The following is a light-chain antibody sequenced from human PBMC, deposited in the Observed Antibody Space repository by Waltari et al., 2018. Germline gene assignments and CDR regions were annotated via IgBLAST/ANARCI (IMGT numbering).Light chain of an antibody. Sequence: QSALTQPASVSGSPGQSITISCTGTRSDIGRYNYVSWYQQHPGKAPKLIIFDVANRPSGVSNRFSGSKSGNTASLTISGLQAEDEADYFCASYMDTTTLELFGGGTSLTVL. V-gene: IGLV2-14*03. CDR2: DVA. J-gene: IGLJ2*01. CDR1: RSDIGRYNY. CDR3: ASYMDTTTLEL.